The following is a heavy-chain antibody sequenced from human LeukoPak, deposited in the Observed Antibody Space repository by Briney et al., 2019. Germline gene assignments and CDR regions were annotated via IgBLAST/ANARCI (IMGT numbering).Heavy chain of an antibody. J-gene: IGHJ1*01. CDR3: ARSDSSGYSLMEH. Sequence: PSETLSLTCTVPGGSISSYYWSWIRQPPGKGLEWIGYIYYSGSTNYNPSLKSLATISVDTSKNQFSLKLSSVTAADTAVYYCARSDSSGYSLMEHWGQGTLVTVSS. D-gene: IGHD3-22*01. CDR1: GGSISSYY. CDR2: IYYSGST. V-gene: IGHV4-59*01.